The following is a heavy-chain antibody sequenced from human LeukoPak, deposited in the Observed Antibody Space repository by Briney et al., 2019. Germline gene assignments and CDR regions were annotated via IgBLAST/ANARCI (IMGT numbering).Heavy chain of an antibody. CDR1: GYTFSSYD. J-gene: IGHJ5*02. CDR3: ARSAYDYAPDP. D-gene: IGHD3-16*01. V-gene: IGHV1-18*01. CDR2: ISGYSGNT. Sequence: GASVKVSCKASGYTFSSYDISWVRHAPGQGLEWMGWISGYSGNTNYAQKVQGRVTMTTDTSTSTAYMELRSLRSDDTAVYYCARSAYDYAPDPWGQGTLVTVSS.